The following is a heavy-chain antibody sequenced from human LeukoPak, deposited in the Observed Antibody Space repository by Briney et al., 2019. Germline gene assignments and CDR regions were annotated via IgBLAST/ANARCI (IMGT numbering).Heavy chain of an antibody. CDR1: GFTFDDYA. CDR2: ISWNSGSI. J-gene: IGHJ4*02. Sequence: GGSLRLSCAASGFTFDDYAMHWVRQAPGKGLEWISGISWNSGSIGYADSVKGRFTISRDNAKNSLYLQMNSLRAEDTALYYCAKDPSTEDFWSGYYDYWGQGTLVTVSS. V-gene: IGHV3-9*01. D-gene: IGHD3-3*01. CDR3: AKDPSTEDFWSGYYDY.